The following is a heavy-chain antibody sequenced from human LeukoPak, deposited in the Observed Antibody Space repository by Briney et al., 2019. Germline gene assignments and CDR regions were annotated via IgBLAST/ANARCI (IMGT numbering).Heavy chain of an antibody. D-gene: IGHD3-10*01. J-gene: IGHJ5*02. CDR3: ARDRSPYGSGKEGFDP. V-gene: IGHV3-30*02. Sequence: PGGSLRLSCATSGFTFSHYGMHWLRQAPGRGRDWVAHIRFDESDKYYADSVKGRFTISRDISKNTVYLQMNSLRAEDTAVYYCARDRSPYGSGKEGFDPWGQGTLVTVSS. CDR2: IRFDESDK. CDR1: GFTFSHYG.